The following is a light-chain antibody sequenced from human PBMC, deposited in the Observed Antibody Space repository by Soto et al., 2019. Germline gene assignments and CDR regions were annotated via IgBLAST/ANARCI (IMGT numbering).Light chain of an antibody. J-gene: IGKJ2*01. V-gene: IGKV3-15*01. Sequence: EIVMTQSPGTLSVSPGESATLYCRASQSVSSNLAWYQQKPGQAPRLLIYDTSTRATGVPARFSGSGSGTEFTLTISSLQSEDFAVYYGQQYNNWPLTFGQGTKLEIK. CDR3: QQYNNWPLT. CDR2: DTS. CDR1: QSVSSN.